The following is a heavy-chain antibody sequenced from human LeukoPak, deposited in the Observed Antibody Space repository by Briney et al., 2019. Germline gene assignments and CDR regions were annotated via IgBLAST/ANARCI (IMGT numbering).Heavy chain of an antibody. V-gene: IGHV1-2*02. CDR3: ARDTPSGDYDSSGYYDYYYMDV. CDR1: GYTFTGYY. CDR2: INPNSGGT. Sequence: ASVKVSCKASGYTFTGYYMHWVRQAPGQGLEWMGWINPNSGGTNYAQKFQGRVTMTRGTSISTAYMELSRLRSDDTAVYYCARDTPSGDYDSSGYYDYYYMDVWGKGTTVTVSS. J-gene: IGHJ6*03. D-gene: IGHD3-22*01.